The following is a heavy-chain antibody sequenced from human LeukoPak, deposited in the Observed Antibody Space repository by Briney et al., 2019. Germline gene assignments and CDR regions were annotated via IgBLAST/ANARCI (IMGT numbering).Heavy chain of an antibody. CDR1: GYTFTSYG. V-gene: IGHV1-18*01. Sequence: ASVKVSCKASGYTFTSYGISWVRQAPGQGLEWMGWISAYNGNANYAQKPQGRVTMTTDTSTSTAYMELRSLRSDDTAVYYCARVTDCGGNSYYFDYWGQGTLVTVSS. CDR3: ARVTDCGGNSYYFDY. CDR2: ISAYNGNA. J-gene: IGHJ4*02. D-gene: IGHD4-23*01.